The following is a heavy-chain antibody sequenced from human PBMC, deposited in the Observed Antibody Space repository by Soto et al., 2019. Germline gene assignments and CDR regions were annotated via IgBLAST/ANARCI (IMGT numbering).Heavy chain of an antibody. CDR2: IYYSGST. V-gene: IGHV4-61*01. CDR3: ASFHGSSIAARYWFDP. D-gene: IGHD6-6*01. J-gene: IGHJ5*02. CDR1: GGSVSSGSYY. Sequence: LSLTCTVSGGSVSSGSYYWSWIRQPPGKGLEWIGYIYYSGSTNYNPSLKSRVTISVDTSKNQFSLKLSSVTAADTAVYYCASFHGSSIAARYWFDPWGQGTLVTVSS.